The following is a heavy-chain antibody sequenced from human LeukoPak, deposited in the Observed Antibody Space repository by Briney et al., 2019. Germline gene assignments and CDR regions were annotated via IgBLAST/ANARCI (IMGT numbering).Heavy chain of an antibody. V-gene: IGHV3-23*01. J-gene: IGHJ4*02. D-gene: IGHD6-13*01. CDR1: GVIINNYV. CDR3: ARARSSSLDY. CDR2: ISGSGGDT. Sequence: GGSLRLSCVASGVIINNYVMSWVHKAPGKGLEWLSAISGSGGDTYYADSVKGRFTISRDNAKNSLYLQMNSLRAEDTAVYYCARARSSSLDYWGQGTLVTVSS.